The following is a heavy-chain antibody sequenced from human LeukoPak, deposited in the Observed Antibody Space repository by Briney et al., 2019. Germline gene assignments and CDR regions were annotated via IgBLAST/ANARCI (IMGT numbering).Heavy chain of an antibody. CDR3: ARDRSSSSSNPDN. D-gene: IGHD6-6*01. CDR2: ICYYGSIK. CDR1: GFTFRNYG. V-gene: IGHV3-30*12. Sequence: PRRSLILSCSASGFTFRNYGLHWVPQAPGKGLERVAVICYYGSIKNYADSVNGRFTSSRDNSKNTLYLQMNIRRAEDTALYYCARDRSSSSSNPDNWGQGTLVTVSS. J-gene: IGHJ4*02.